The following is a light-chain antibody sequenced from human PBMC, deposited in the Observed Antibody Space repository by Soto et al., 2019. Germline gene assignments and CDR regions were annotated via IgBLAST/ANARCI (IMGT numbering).Light chain of an antibody. CDR2: GAS. CDR3: QQHGSSGT. V-gene: IGKV3-20*01. Sequence: EIVIARCPATRSVCAVERATLSCRASQSVSNNYLAWYQQKPGQAPRLLIYGASNRATGIPDRFIGSGSGTDFTLTISRLETEDFAVYYCQQHGSSGTFGQGTKVDIK. J-gene: IGKJ1*01. CDR1: QSVSNNY.